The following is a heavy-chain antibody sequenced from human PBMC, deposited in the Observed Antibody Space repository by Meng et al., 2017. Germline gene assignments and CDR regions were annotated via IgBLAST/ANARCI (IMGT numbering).Heavy chain of an antibody. CDR3: ARAIVVVPAAGRVLDCFDY. Sequence: SLMISCASSGFTISDYHMSWIRQAPGKGLEWVSYISSSGRTIYYADSVKGRCTISRDYAKNSLYLQMNSLRAEHTAGYYCARAIVVVPAAGRVLDCFDYWGQGTLVTVSS. J-gene: IGHJ4*02. CDR2: ISSSGRTI. CDR1: GFTISDYH. V-gene: IGHV3-11*04. D-gene: IGHD2-2*01.